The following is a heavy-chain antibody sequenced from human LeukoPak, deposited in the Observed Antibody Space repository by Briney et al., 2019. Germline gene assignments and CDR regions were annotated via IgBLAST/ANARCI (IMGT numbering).Heavy chain of an antibody. D-gene: IGHD3-10*01. J-gene: IGHJ4*02. V-gene: IGHV4-31*11. CDR2: IYYSGSA. CDR1: GGSISSADFY. Sequence: PSQTLSLTCAVSGGSISSADFYWSWIRQHPGKGLEWIGFIYYSGSAYYNPPLKSRVSISIDTSKNQFSLTLNSVTAADTAVYYCARGSEFFDYWGQGTLVTVSS. CDR3: ARGSEFFDY.